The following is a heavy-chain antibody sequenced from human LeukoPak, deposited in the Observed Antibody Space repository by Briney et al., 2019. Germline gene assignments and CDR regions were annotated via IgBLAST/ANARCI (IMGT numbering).Heavy chain of an antibody. CDR2: IYYSGST. D-gene: IGHD3-10*01. V-gene: IGHV4-31*03. CDR1: GGSISSGGYY. CDR3: ARDSILLYAVDI. J-gene: IGHJ3*02. Sequence: PSQTLSLTCTVSGGSISSGGYYWSWIRQHPGKGLEWIGYIYYSGSTYYNPSLKSRVTISVDTSKNQFSLKLSSVTAADTAVYYCARDSILLYAVDIWGQGTMVTVSS.